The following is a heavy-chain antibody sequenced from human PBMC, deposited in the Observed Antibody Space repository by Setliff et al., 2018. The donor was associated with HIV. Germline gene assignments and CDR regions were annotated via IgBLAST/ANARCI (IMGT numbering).Heavy chain of an antibody. J-gene: IGHJ4*02. CDR3: ARDSPLDYGDYYFDY. CDR1: GGSIISGDYY. CDR2: IYTSGTT. D-gene: IGHD4-17*01. V-gene: IGHV4-61*02. Sequence: SETLSLTCTVSGGSIISGDYYWSWIRQTAGQRLEWIGRIYTSGTTNYNASLKRRVTMSVDMSKNQFSLKVNSVTAADTAVYYCARDSPLDYGDYYFDYWGRGTLVTVSS.